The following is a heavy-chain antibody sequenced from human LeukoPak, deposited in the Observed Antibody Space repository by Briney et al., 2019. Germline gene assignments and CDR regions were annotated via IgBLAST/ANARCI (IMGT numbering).Heavy chain of an antibody. CDR3: ARESTNQYYFDY. V-gene: IGHV4-38-2*02. CDR2: IYHSRNT. Sequence: PSETLSLTCTVSGYSISTGYYWGWIRQPPGKGLEWIGSIYHSRNTYYNPSLKTRVTISIDTSKNQFSLNLSSVTAADTAVYYCARESTNQYYFDYWGQGTLVTVSS. J-gene: IGHJ4*02. CDR1: GYSISTGYY. D-gene: IGHD1-14*01.